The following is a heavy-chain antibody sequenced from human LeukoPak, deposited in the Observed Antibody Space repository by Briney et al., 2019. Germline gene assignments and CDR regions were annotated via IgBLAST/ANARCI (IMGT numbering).Heavy chain of an antibody. CDR1: GFTVSDYY. CDR2: IHSGGTI. CDR3: AREPSAYSNYNY. J-gene: IGHJ4*02. V-gene: IGHV3-66*01. Sequence: GGSLRLSCAASGFTVSDYYMSWVRQAPGKGLEWVSLIHSGGTIYYTDSVKGRFTISRDNAKNTLYLQMNSLRAEDTAVYYCAREPSAYSNYNYWGQGTLVTVSS. D-gene: IGHD4-4*01.